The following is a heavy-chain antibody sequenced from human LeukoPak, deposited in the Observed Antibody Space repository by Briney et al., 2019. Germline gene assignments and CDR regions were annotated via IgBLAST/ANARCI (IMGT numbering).Heavy chain of an antibody. Sequence: GGSLRLSCAASGFTFSSYAMSWVRQAPGKGLEWVSAISGSGGSTYYADSVKGRFTISRDNAKNSLYLQMNSLRAEDTAVYYCARDKIGSGWEYYYYYGMDVWGQGTTVTVSS. D-gene: IGHD6-19*01. V-gene: IGHV3-23*01. CDR1: GFTFSSYA. CDR2: ISGSGGST. J-gene: IGHJ6*02. CDR3: ARDKIGSGWEYYYYYGMDV.